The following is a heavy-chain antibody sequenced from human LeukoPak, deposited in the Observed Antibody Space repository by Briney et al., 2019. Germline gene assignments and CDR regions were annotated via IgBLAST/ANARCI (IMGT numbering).Heavy chain of an antibody. CDR2: INHSGST. CDR1: GGSFSNYY. J-gene: IGHJ4*02. D-gene: IGHD3-22*01. CDR3: ARGANYYDSSGYSFDY. V-gene: IGHV4-34*01. Sequence: SETLSLTCAVYGGSFSNYYWTWIRQPPGKGLEWIGEINHSGSTNYNPSLKSRVTISVDTSKNQFSLKLNSVTAADTAVYYCARGANYYDSSGYSFDYWGQGTLVTVSS.